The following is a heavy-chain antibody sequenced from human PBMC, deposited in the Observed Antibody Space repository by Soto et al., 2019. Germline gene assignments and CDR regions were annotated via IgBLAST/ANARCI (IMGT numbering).Heavy chain of an antibody. CDR3: ARRGARNYDFWSGTVYYFDY. CDR2: INPNSGGT. Sequence: ASVKVSCKASGYTFTGYYMHWVRQAPGQGLEWMGWINPNSGGTNYAQKFQGRVTMTRDTSISTAYMELSRLRSDDTAVYYCARRGARNYDFWSGTVYYFDYWGQGTLVTVSS. V-gene: IGHV1-2*02. J-gene: IGHJ4*02. CDR1: GYTFTGYY. D-gene: IGHD3-3*01.